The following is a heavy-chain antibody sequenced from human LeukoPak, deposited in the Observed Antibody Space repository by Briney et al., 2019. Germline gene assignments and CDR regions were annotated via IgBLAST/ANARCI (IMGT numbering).Heavy chain of an antibody. CDR1: GFTFETAG. CDR3: AKDGIGCGGDCYSDY. CDR2: ISGNSANI. V-gene: IGHV3-23*01. Sequence: PGGALRLSWAASGFTFETAGMGSVRQAPGKGVEWVSAISGNSANIYYADSVKGRFTIYRDNSKSTLYLQMNRLRAADTAVYYCAKDGIGCGGDCYSDYWGQGTLVTVSS. D-gene: IGHD2-21*02. J-gene: IGHJ4*02.